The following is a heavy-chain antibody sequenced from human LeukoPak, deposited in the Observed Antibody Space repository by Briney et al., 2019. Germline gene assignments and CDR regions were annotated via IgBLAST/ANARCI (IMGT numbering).Heavy chain of an antibody. CDR2: IWYDGGNK. J-gene: IGHJ4*02. CDR1: RFTFSSYG. V-gene: IGHV3-33*01. CDR3: ARGGSYSSGWPIDF. Sequence: GRSLRLSCAASRFTFSSYGMHWVRQAPGKGLEWVTVIWYDGGNKYYADSVKGRFTISRDNSKNTLYLQMSSLRAEDLAVYYCARGGSYSSGWPIDFWGQGTLVTVSS. D-gene: IGHD6-19*01.